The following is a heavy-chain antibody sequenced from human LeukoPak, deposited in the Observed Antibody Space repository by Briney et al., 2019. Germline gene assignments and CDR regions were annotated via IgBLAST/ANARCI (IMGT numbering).Heavy chain of an antibody. D-gene: IGHD5-24*01. V-gene: IGHV3-23*01. J-gene: IGHJ3*02. Sequence: PGGSLRLSCAASGFTFGNYAMSWARRAPGKGVDCVSAISGLAFPTYYADSVKGGFPVSRDTSKEPLYLKMHSLTAEDRSLDHCAKAGVELATISPFDIWGQGTMVTVSS. CDR2: ISGLAFPT. CDR1: GFTFGNYA. CDR3: AKAGVELATISPFDI.